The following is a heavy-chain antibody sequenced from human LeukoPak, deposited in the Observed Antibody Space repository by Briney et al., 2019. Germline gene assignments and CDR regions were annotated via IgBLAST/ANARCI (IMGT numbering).Heavy chain of an antibody. CDR1: GYTFTSYG. Sequence: GASVKVSCKASGYTFTSYGISWVRQAPGQGLEWMGWISAYNGNTNYAQKLQGRVTMTTDTSTSTAYMELRSLRSDDTAVYYCARDSREDYGDFVDYNWFDPWGQGTLVTVSS. D-gene: IGHD4-17*01. CDR3: ARDSREDYGDFVDYNWFDP. V-gene: IGHV1-18*01. J-gene: IGHJ5*02. CDR2: ISAYNGNT.